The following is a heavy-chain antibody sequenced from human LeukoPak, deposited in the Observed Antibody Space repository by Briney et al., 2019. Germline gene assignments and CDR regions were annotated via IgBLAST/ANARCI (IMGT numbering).Heavy chain of an antibody. D-gene: IGHD6-19*01. V-gene: IGHV5-51*01. CDR2: IYPGDSDT. CDR1: GYSFTSYW. J-gene: IGHJ5*02. CDR3: ARQIGSSGWYGEAWFDP. Sequence: GESLKIYCKGSGYSFTSYWIGWVRQMPGKGMEWMGIIYPGDSDTRYSPSFQGQVTISADKSISTAYLQWSSLKASDTAMYYCARQIGSSGWYGEAWFDPWGQGTLVTVSS.